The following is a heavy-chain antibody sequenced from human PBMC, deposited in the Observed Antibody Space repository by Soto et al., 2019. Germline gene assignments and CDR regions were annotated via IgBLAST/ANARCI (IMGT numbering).Heavy chain of an antibody. J-gene: IGHJ4*02. CDR1: GYTFSSYG. V-gene: IGHV1-18*01. D-gene: IGHD1-26*01. CDR2: ISAYNGNT. CDR3: ARREVGTTLDFDY. Sequence: VQLVQSGAEVKKPGASVKVSCKASGYTFSSYGISWVRQAPEQGLEWMGWISAYNGNTKYAQKLQGRVTMTTDTSTSTDYMELRSLRSDDTAVYYCARREVGTTLDFDYWGQGTLVTVSS.